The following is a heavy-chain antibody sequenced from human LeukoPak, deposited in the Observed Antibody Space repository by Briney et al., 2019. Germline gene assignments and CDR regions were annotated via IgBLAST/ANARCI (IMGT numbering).Heavy chain of an antibody. D-gene: IGHD3-10*01. V-gene: IGHV3-33*01. CDR2: IGSDNKP. J-gene: IGHJ6*02. Sequence: GRSLRLSCAASGFTFSSYGMHWVRQAPGKGLEWVSSIGSDNKPHYSESVKGRFAISRDNSKNMLFLQLNSLRAEDTALYYCARDLHYYAAMDVWGQGTTVTVSS. CDR1: GFTFSSYG. CDR3: ARDLHYYAAMDV.